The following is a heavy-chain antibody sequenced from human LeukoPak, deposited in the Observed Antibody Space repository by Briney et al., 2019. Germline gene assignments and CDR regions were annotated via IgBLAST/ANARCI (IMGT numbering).Heavy chain of an antibody. D-gene: IGHD1-26*01. CDR2: IYYSGST. V-gene: IGHV4-31*03. CDR3: ARIMLSWREFDC. Sequence: SETLSLTCTVSGGSISNGDHYWSRIRQHPGKGLEWIGHIYYSGSTYYNPSLKSRGIISVETSKNQFSLKLSSVTAADTAVYYRARIMLSWREFDCWGQGTLVTVSS. CDR1: GGSISNGDHY. J-gene: IGHJ4*02.